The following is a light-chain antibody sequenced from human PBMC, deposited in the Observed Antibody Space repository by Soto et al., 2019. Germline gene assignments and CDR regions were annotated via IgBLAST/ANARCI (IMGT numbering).Light chain of an antibody. CDR2: KAS. CDR1: QSISSW. J-gene: IGKJ4*01. CDR3: QNYNSAALT. V-gene: IGKV1-5*03. Sequence: DLQMPQSPSTLSAPVGERVTITCRASQSISSWLAWYQQKPGKAPKLLIYKASSLESGVPSRFSGNGSGTEFSPTISNLKPEDVGTYYCQNYNSAALTFGGGSKVGIK.